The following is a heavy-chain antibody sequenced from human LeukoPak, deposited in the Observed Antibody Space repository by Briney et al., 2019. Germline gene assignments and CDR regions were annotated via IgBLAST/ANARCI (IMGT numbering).Heavy chain of an antibody. V-gene: IGHV4-39*01. CDR3: ARHASVDGNWPRPLDY. CDR1: GGSISSSSYY. D-gene: IGHD6-19*01. CDR2: VYYRGGT. J-gene: IGHJ4*02. Sequence: PSETLSLTCSVSGGSISSSSYYWGWIRQPPGKGLEWIGSVYYRGGTYYNPSLKSRVTISVDTSKNQFSLKLTSVTAADTAVYYCARHASVDGNWPRPLDYWGQGSLVTVSS.